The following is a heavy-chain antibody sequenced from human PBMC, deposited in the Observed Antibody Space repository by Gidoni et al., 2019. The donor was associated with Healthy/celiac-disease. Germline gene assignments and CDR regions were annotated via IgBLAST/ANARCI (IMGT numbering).Heavy chain of an antibody. D-gene: IGHD2-2*02. V-gene: IGHV1-58*01. CDR2: IVVGSGNT. J-gene: IGHJ6*03. CDR3: AADFWTAVVPAAILPGTMDV. CDR1: GFTFTSSA. Sequence: QMQLVQSGPEVKKPGTSVKVSCKASGFTFTSSAVQWVRQARGQRLEWIGWIVVGSGNTNYAQKFQERVTITRDMSTSTAYMELSSLRSEDTAVYYCAADFWTAVVPAAILPGTMDVWGKGTTVTVSS.